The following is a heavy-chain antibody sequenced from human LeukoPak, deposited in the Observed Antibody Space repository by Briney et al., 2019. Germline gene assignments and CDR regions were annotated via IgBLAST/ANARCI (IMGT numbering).Heavy chain of an antibody. J-gene: IGHJ4*02. CDR3: ARDQGGSIAVAGSHDY. D-gene: IGHD6-19*01. Sequence: ASVKVSCKASGYTFTGYYMHWARQAPGQGLEWMGWINPNSGGTNYAQKFQGRVTMTRDTSISTAYMELSRLRSDDTAVYYCARDQGGSIAVAGSHDYWGQGTLVTVSS. CDR1: GYTFTGYY. V-gene: IGHV1-2*02. CDR2: INPNSGGT.